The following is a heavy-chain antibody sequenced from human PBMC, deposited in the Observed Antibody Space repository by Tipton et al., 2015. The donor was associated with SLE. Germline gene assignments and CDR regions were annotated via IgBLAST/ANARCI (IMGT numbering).Heavy chain of an antibody. CDR2: IKSKTDGGTT. CDR3: IGSAFDY. J-gene: IGHJ4*02. Sequence: LRLSCAASGFTFSSYGMHWVRQAPGKGLEWVGRIKSKTDGGTTDYAAPVKGRFTISRDDSKNTLYLQMNSLKTEDTAVYYCIGSAFDYWGQGTLVTVSS. CDR1: GFTFSSYG. V-gene: IGHV3-15*01. D-gene: IGHD3-16*01.